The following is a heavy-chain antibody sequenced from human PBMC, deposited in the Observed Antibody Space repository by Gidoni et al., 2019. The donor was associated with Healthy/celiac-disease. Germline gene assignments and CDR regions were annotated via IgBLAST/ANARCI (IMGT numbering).Heavy chain of an antibody. CDR2: ISSSSSYI. D-gene: IGHD3-10*01. Sequence: EVQLVESGGGLVKPGGSLRLSCAASGFTFSSYSMNWVRQAPGKGLEWVSSISSSSSYIYYADSVKGRFTISRDNAKNSLYLQMNSLRAEDTAVYYCARETLWFRELSDYWGQGTLVTVSS. V-gene: IGHV3-21*01. CDR3: ARETLWFRELSDY. J-gene: IGHJ4*02. CDR1: GFTFSSYS.